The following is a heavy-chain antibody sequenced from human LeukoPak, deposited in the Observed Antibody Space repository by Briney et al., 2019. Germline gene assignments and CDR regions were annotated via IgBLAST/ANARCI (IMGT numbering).Heavy chain of an antibody. CDR3: AKDERGYYDSSGYFGAIDY. CDR2: IWYDGSNK. V-gene: IGHV3-30*02. D-gene: IGHD3-22*01. CDR1: GFTFNRYA. J-gene: IGHJ4*02. Sequence: GGSLRLSCAASGFTFNRYAMNWVRQAPGKGLEGVAFIWYDGSNKYYADSVKGRFTISRDNSKNTLYLQVNSLRAEDTAVYYCAKDERGYYDSSGYFGAIDYWGQGSLVTVSS.